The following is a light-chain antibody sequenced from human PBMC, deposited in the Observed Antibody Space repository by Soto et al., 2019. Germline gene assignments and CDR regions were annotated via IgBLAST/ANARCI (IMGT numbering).Light chain of an antibody. CDR1: SSDVGGYNY. CDR3: CSYADTYTWV. J-gene: IGLJ7*01. V-gene: IGLV2-11*01. Sequence: QSVLTQPRSVSGSPGQSVTISCTGTSSDVGGYNYVSWYQQHPGKAPKLMIYDLSQRPSGVPDRFSGSKSGNTASLTISGLQAEDEADYYCCSYADTYTWVFGGGTQLTVL. CDR2: DLS.